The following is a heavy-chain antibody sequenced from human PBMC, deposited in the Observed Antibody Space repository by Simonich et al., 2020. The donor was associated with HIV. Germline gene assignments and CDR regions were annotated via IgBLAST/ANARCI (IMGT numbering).Heavy chain of an antibody. CDR1: GFTMRSYW. V-gene: IGHV3-7*01. Sequence: EVQLVASGGGLVQPGGSLRLSCAVSGFTMRSYWMSWVRQAPGKGLEWGANIKQDGSTKYYVDSVKGRFTISRDNAKNSLYLQMDSLRVEDTAVYYCARDPQMSSFDIWGQGTVVTVSS. J-gene: IGHJ3*02. CDR3: ARDPQMSSFDI. CDR2: IKQDGSTK.